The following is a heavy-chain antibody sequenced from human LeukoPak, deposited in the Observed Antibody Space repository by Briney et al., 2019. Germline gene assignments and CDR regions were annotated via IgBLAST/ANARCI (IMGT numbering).Heavy chain of an antibody. V-gene: IGHV1-69*01. Sequence: QAPGQGLEWMGVLIPIFGTANFSQKFHGRVTITADESTSTAYMELSSLRSDDTAVYYCARENTIFGVVYDYWGQGTLVTVSS. CDR2: LIPIFGTA. D-gene: IGHD3-3*01. J-gene: IGHJ4*02. CDR3: ARENTIFGVVYDY.